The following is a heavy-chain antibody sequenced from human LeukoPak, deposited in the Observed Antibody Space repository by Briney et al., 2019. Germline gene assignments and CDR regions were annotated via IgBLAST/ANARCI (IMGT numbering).Heavy chain of an antibody. Sequence: SQTLSLTCAVSGGSISSGGYYWSWIRQHPGKGLEWIGYIYYNGSTYYNPSLKSRVTISVDTSKNQFSLKLSSVTAADMAVYYCARQPIGYCSSTSCYNWFDPWGQGTLVTVSS. J-gene: IGHJ5*02. CDR1: GGSISSGGYY. D-gene: IGHD2-2*01. V-gene: IGHV4-31*11. CDR2: IYYNGST. CDR3: ARQPIGYCSSTSCYNWFDP.